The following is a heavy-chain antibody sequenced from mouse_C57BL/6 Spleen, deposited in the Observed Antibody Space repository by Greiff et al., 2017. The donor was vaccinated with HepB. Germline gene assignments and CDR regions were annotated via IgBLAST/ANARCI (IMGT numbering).Heavy chain of an antibody. D-gene: IGHD2-5*01. V-gene: IGHV1-19*01. J-gene: IGHJ4*01. CDR3: ARNSNYVRGAMDY. CDR1: GYTFTDYY. Sequence: EVQLQQSGPVLVKPGASVKMSCKASGYTFTDYYMNWVKQSHGKSLEWIGVINPYNGGTSYNQKFKGKATLTVDKSSSTAYMELTSLTSEDSAVYYCARNSNYVRGAMDYWGQGTSVTVSS. CDR2: INPYNGGT.